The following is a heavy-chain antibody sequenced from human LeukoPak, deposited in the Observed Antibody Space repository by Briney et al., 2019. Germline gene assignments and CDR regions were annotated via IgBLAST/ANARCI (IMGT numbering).Heavy chain of an antibody. J-gene: IGHJ4*02. CDR1: GFTVSSNY. V-gene: IGHV3-53*01. Sequence: PGGSLRLSCAASGFTVSSNYMSWVRQAPGKGLEWAAVIYSGGSTYYADSVKGRFTISRDNSKNTLYLQMNSLRAEDTAVYYCARGFRYSSGWYYFDYWGQGTLVTVSS. CDR2: IYSGGST. D-gene: IGHD6-19*01. CDR3: ARGFRYSSGWYYFDY.